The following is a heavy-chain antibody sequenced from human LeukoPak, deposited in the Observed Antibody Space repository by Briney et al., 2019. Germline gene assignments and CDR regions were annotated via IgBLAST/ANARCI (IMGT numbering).Heavy chain of an antibody. CDR2: INEDGSEK. CDR3: ARLGGDYPLVWYFDL. V-gene: IGHV3-7*01. D-gene: IGHD4-17*01. CDR1: GFSFSNYW. Sequence: PGGSLRLSCAASGFSFSNYWMKWVHQDPGKGLEWVANINEDGSEKYYVDSVRGRFTISRDNAKNSLYLQMNSLRAEDTAVYYCARLGGDYPLVWYFDLWGRGTLVTVSS. J-gene: IGHJ2*01.